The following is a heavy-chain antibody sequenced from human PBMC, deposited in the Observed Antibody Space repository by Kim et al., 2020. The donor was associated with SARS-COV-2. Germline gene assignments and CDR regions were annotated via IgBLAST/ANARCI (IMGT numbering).Heavy chain of an antibody. CDR2: IYYSGSP. CDR3: ARRYSNSWYYFDY. Sequence: SETLSLTCTVSGGSISSNIYYWAWIRQPPGKGLEWIGSIYYSGSPYYNPSLKSRVTISVDTAKNQFSLKLSSVTAADTAAYYCARRYSNSWYYFDYWGQG. CDR1: GGSISSNIYY. V-gene: IGHV4-39*01. D-gene: IGHD6-13*01. J-gene: IGHJ4*02.